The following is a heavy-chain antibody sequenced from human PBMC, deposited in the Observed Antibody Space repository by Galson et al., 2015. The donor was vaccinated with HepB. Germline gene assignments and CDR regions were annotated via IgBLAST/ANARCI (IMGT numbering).Heavy chain of an antibody. CDR1: GFTFSSYG. V-gene: IGHV3-30*02. CDR2: IRYDGSNK. CDR3: AKNMVPDGIWTIDY. J-gene: IGHJ4*02. D-gene: IGHD4/OR15-4a*01. Sequence: SLRLSCAASGFTFSSYGMHWVRQAPGKGLEWVAFIRYDGSNKYYADSVKGRFTISRDNSNSMVYLHLSSLRAEDTALYFCAKNMVPDGIWTIDYWGQGTLVIVSS.